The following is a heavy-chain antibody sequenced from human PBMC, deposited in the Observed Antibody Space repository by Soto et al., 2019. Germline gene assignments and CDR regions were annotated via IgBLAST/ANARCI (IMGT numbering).Heavy chain of an antibody. CDR2: INRNTGGT. J-gene: IGHJ6*02. V-gene: IGHV1-2*04. CDR3: AGDRRGYGYGRYRVDV. CDR1: GYTFTGYY. Sequence: QVLLVQSGAEVKKPGASVKVSCKASGYTFTGYYIHWVRQAPGQGLEWMGWINRNTGGTNYAQKFQGWVTMTRDTGISTAYRELSRLTVDGPDGYYGAGDRRGYGYGRYRVDVWGQGSTVTVS. D-gene: IGHD5-12*01.